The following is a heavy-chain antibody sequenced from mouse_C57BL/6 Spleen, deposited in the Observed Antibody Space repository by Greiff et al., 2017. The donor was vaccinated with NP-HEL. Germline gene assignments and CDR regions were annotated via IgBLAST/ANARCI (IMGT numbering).Heavy chain of an antibody. D-gene: IGHD1-1*01. J-gene: IGHJ3*01. V-gene: IGHV1-47*01. Sequence: VQLQQSGAELVKPGASVKMSCKASGYTFTTYPIEWMEQNHGKSLEWIGNFHPYNDDTKCNETFKGKATLTVEKSSSTVYLELSRLTSDDSAVYYCARGAYYYGSSSWFAYWGQGTLVTVSA. CDR1: GYTFTTYP. CDR2: FHPYNDDT. CDR3: ARGAYYYGSSSWFAY.